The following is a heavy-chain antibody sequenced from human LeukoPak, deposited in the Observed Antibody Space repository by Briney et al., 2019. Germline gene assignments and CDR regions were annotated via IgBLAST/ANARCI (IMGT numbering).Heavy chain of an antibody. Sequence: ASVKVSCKATGYTFTNYDINWVRQATGQGLEWMGWMNPNSGNTGYAQKFQGRVTMTRNTSISTAYMELSSLRSEDTAVYYCPRRIAAAGPYYYYYGMDVWGQGTTVTVSS. CDR3: PRRIAAAGPYYYYYGMDV. V-gene: IGHV1-8*01. CDR1: GYTFTNYD. CDR2: MNPNSGNT. D-gene: IGHD6-13*01. J-gene: IGHJ6*02.